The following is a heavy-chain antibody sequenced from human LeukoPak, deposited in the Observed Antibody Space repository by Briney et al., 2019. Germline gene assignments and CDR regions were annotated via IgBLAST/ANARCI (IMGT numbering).Heavy chain of an antibody. V-gene: IGHV3-23*01. D-gene: IGHD2-21*02. J-gene: IGHJ4*02. CDR2: ISSSGGGT. CDR3: AKEAHVAVTTYDY. CDR1: GFTFGTYG. Sequence: GGSLRLSCAASGFTFGTYGMAWVRQAPGKGLEWVSSISSSGGGTYYGDSVKGRFTTSRDNSKNTLYLQMNSLRDEDTALYYCAKEAHVAVTTYDYWGQGTLVTVSS.